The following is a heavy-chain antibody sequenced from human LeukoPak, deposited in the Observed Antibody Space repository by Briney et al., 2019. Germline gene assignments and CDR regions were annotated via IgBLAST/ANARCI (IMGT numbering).Heavy chain of an antibody. CDR1: GFTFSDYY. J-gene: IGHJ4*02. Sequence: GGSLRLSCAASGFTFSDYYMVWIRQAPGKGLEWISYISSGGGSIIYYADSVKGRFTISRDNAKNSLYLHMNSLRAEDTAVYYCARDYGGSSPFDYWGQGTLVTVSS. CDR2: ISSGGGSII. D-gene: IGHD4-23*01. V-gene: IGHV3-11*04. CDR3: ARDYGGSSPFDY.